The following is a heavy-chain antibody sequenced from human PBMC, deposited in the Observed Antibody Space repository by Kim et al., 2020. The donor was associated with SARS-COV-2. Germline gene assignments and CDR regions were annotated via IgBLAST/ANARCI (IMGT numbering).Heavy chain of an antibody. D-gene: IGHD1-7*01. CDR2: ISTSSGNT. Sequence: ASVKVSCKTSGYTFTTYGISWVRQAPGQGLEWMGWISTSSGNTNYAQKFQGRVTMSTDTSSSTAYMELRSLGYDDTAVYYCVRDRNYYFDFWGRGTPVTVPS. CDR1: GYTFTTYG. J-gene: IGHJ4*02. V-gene: IGHV1-18*01. CDR3: VRDRNYYFDF.